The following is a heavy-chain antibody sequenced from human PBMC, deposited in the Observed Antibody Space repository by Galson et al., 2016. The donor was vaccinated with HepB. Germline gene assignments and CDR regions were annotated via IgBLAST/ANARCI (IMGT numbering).Heavy chain of an antibody. CDR1: EYTFTAYY. Sequence: SVKVSCKASEYTFTAYYLHWVRQAPGQGLEWMGWINPHSGATNYAKKFQGRVTMTRDTSISTASVELRSLRSDDTAIYYCAKDQCRGGDCFTTFDNWGQGTLVIVAS. J-gene: IGHJ4*02. D-gene: IGHD2-21*02. CDR3: AKDQCRGGDCFTTFDN. V-gene: IGHV1-2*02. CDR2: INPHSGAT.